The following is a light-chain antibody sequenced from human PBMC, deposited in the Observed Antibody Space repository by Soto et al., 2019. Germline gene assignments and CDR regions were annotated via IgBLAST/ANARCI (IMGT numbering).Light chain of an antibody. Sequence: QSVLTQPPSASGSPGQSVTISCTGTSSDVGGYNFVSWYQQLPGKAPKLMIYEVSERPSGVPDRFSGSKSGNTASLTVSGLQAEDEADYYCSSYAGSNIVVFGGGTKVTVL. CDR3: SSYAGSNIVV. V-gene: IGLV2-8*01. J-gene: IGLJ2*01. CDR2: EVS. CDR1: SSDVGGYNF.